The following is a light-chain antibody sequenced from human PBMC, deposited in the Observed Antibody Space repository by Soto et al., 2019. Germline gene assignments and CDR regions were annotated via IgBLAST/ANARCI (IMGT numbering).Light chain of an antibody. V-gene: IGLV1-51*01. CDR2: DVS. J-gene: IGLJ1*01. CDR1: SSNIGNNY. CDR3: CSYAGDYTYV. Sequence: QSVLTQSPSVSAAPGQKVTISCSGSSSNIGNNYVSWYQQLPGTAPKLLIYDVSQRPSGVPDRFSGSKSGNTASLTISGLQAEDEADYYCCSYAGDYTYVFGTGTKLTVL.